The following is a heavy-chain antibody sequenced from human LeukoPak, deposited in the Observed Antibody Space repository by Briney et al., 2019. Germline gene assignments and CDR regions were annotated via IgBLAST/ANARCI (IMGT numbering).Heavy chain of an antibody. CDR2: VSCSGST. D-gene: IGHD2-15*01. J-gene: IGHJ4*02. Sequence: SETLSLTCTVSGGSISSYYWSWLRQPPGKGLEWIGYVSCSGSTNHNSTLKSRATISVDTSKNQFSLKLSSVTAADTAVYYCARGYCSGGTCYRTFFDYWGQGTLVTVSS. V-gene: IGHV4-59*01. CDR3: ARGYCSGGTCYRTFFDY. CDR1: GGSISSYY.